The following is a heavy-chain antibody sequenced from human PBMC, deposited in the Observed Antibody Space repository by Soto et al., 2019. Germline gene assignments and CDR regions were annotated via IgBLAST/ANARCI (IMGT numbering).Heavy chain of an antibody. CDR1: GFTFSSYV. Sequence: QVQLVESGGGVVQPGTSLRLSCAPSGFTFSSYVMHWVRQAPGKGLEWVAVVHYDGTKKYYADSVRGRFTISRDNSENILYLQMNSLGPDDTAVYFCARETSYDFWSGPQTMDVWGQGTTVTVSS. CDR2: VHYDGTKK. J-gene: IGHJ6*02. D-gene: IGHD3-3*01. CDR3: ARETSYDFWSGPQTMDV. V-gene: IGHV3-33*01.